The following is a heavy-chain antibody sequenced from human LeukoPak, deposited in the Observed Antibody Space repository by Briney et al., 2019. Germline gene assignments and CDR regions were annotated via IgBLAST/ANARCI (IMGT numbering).Heavy chain of an antibody. CDR1: GFTFSSYG. V-gene: IGHV3-30*18. J-gene: IGHJ4*02. CDR2: ISYDGSNK. Sequence: GGSLRHSCAVSGFTFSSYGMHWVRQAPGKGLEWVAVISYDGSNKYYADSVKGRFTISRDNSKNTLYLQMNSLRAEDTAVYYCAKGKEIVVAAIDYWGQGTLVTVSS. CDR3: AKGKEIVVAAIDY. D-gene: IGHD3-22*01.